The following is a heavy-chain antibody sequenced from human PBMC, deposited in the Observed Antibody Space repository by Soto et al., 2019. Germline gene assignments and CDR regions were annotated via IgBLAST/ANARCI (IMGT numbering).Heavy chain of an antibody. V-gene: IGHV2-5*02. J-gene: IGHJ5*02. Sequence: QLTLKESGPALVKPTPTLTLTCPFSGFSLSASGEAVGWIRQPTGEALEWLALIHWVDDNRYNPTLKTRLTITKDTSKNQVVLTLATMDPVDTATYYCAHEVSASPAGWFAPGGQGILVTVSS. CDR3: AHEVSASPAGWFAP. CDR1: GFSLSASGEA. D-gene: IGHD3-16*02. CDR2: IHWVDDN.